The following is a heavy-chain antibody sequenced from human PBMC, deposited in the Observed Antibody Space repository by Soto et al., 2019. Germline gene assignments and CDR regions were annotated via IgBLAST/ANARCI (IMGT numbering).Heavy chain of an antibody. D-gene: IGHD2-2*03. Sequence: PGGSLRLSCVASGFTFSSYGMNWVRQGPGKGLEWLSSISKSGTTTYYADSVKGRFTISRDNAKNSLYLQMNSLRDEDMAVYYWARDGYCVSSSCXFXPDVWGQGTTVTVSS. V-gene: IGHV3-48*02. CDR2: ISKSGTTT. CDR3: ARDGYCVSSSCXFXPDV. CDR1: GFTFSSYG. J-gene: IGHJ6*02.